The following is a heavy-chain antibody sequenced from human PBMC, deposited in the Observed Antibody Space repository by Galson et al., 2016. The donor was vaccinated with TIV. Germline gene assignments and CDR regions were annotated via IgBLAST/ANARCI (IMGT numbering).Heavy chain of an antibody. CDR1: GFIFDEYA. CDR2: ISWNSGNI. V-gene: IGHV3-9*01. CDR3: VQANVYVGRVEADGAFDI. D-gene: IGHD5-24*01. J-gene: IGHJ3*02. Sequence: SLRLSCAASGFIFDEYAMHWVRQVPGKGLEWVSRISWNSGNIGYADSVKGRFSISRDDAKKSLYLQMNSLRAEDTALYYCVQANVYVGRVEADGAFDIWGQGTMVTVSS.